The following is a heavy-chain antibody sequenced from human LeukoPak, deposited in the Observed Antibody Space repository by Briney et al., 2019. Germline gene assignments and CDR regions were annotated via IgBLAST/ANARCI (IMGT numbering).Heavy chain of an antibody. J-gene: IGHJ4*02. CDR3: ARYSYYGSGNYYNVLFDY. V-gene: IGHV5-51*01. CDR1: GYSFTSYW. D-gene: IGHD3-10*01. CDR2: VFPRASDT. Sequence: GESLKISCKGSGYSFTSYWIGWVRQMPGKGLEWMGIVFPRASDTKYSPSFQGQVTITADKSVNTAYLQWSSLKASDTAIYYCARYSYYGSGNYYNVLFDYWGQGTLVTVSS.